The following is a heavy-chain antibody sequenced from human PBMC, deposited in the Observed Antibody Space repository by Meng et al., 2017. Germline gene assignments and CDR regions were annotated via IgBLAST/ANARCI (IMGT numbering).Heavy chain of an antibody. V-gene: IGHV4-31*03. CDR1: GAYISSGGYY. J-gene: IGHJ5*02. CDR3: ARDHSFDP. CDR2: IYYSGST. Sequence: QGNLPVPGPELVKISQTLAFTCMVSGAYISSGGYYWSWIRQHQGKCLEWIGYIYYSGSTYYNPSLKSRVTISVDTSKNQFSLKLSSVTAADTAVYYCARDHSFDPWGQGTLVTVSS. D-gene: IGHD1-26*01.